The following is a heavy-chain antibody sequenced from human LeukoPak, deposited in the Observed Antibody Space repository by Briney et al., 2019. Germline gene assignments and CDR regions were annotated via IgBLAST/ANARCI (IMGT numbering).Heavy chain of an antibody. J-gene: IGHJ4*02. Sequence: GASLRLSYAASGFTFSSYAMSWVRQAPGKGLEWVSAISGSGGSTYYADSVKGRFTISRDNSKNTLYLQMNSLRAEDTAVYYCAKDLTMIVVVTTTSRGDYWGQGTLVTVSS. CDR3: AKDLTMIVVVTTTSRGDY. CDR2: ISGSGGST. CDR1: GFTFSSYA. D-gene: IGHD3-22*01. V-gene: IGHV3-23*01.